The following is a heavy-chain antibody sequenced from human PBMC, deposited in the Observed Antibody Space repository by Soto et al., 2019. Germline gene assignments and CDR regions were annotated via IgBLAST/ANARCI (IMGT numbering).Heavy chain of an antibody. CDR2: ISAYNGNT. D-gene: IGHD2-21*01. V-gene: IGHV1-18*04. J-gene: IGHJ4*02. CDR3: ASSSPLAGFAYCGGDCYDY. Sequence: QVQLVQSGAEVKKPGASMKVSCKASGYTFTSYGISWVRQAPGQGLEWMGWISAYNGNTNYAQKLQGRVTMTTDTSTSTAYMELRSLRSDDTAVYYCASSSPLAGFAYCGGDCYDYWGQGTLVTVSS. CDR1: GYTFTSYG.